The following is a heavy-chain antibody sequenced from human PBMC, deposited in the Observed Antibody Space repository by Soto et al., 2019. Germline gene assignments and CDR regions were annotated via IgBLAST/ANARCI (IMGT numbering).Heavy chain of an antibody. J-gene: IGHJ3*01. CDR3: ARVKVPAAILGAFDL. CDR2: INPFKGDT. V-gene: IGHV1-18*01. Sequence: GASVKVSCKASGYTFSTYGISWVRQAPGQGLDWMGWINPFKGDTNSAARFQDRVTMTTDTSTRTAYMELRSLRSDDTAVYYCARVKVPAAILGAFDLWGQGTLVTASS. D-gene: IGHD2-2*02. CDR1: GYTFSTYG.